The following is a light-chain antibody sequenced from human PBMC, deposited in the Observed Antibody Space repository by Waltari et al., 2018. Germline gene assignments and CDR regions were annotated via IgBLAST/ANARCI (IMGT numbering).Light chain of an antibody. CDR2: AAS. Sequence: DIQLTQSPSSLYESVGNRVTVHCRASQHVGTYLNWYQQQPGKAPKLLIYAASSLNTGVTSRFSGSGSGTEFSLTISSLQPEDFATYYCQKGYNSPPTFGQGTKLESK. J-gene: IGKJ2*01. V-gene: IGKV1-39*01. CDR1: QHVGTY. CDR3: QKGYNSPPT.